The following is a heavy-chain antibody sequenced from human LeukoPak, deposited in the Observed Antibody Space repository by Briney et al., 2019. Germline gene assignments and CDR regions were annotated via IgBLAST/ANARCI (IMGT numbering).Heavy chain of an antibody. CDR1: GFAFSTYW. Sequence: GGSLRLSCAASGFAFSTYWMTWVRQAPGKGLEWVANINQDGSGTYYVDSVTGRFTISRDNAKGSFYLQVNSLRAEDSAVYYCAKGDPVSGVYWGRGTLVTVSS. V-gene: IGHV3-7*01. CDR3: AKGDPVSGVY. J-gene: IGHJ4*02. CDR2: INQDGSGT. D-gene: IGHD3-16*01.